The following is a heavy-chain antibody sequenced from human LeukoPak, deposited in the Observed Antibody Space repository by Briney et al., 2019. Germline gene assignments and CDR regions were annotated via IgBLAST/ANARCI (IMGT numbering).Heavy chain of an antibody. CDR1: GGTFSSYA. CDR2: IIPIFGTA. Sequence: ASVKVSCKASGGTFSSYAISWVRQAPGQGLEWMGGIIPIFGTANYAQKFQGRVTITTDESTSTAHMELSSLRSEDTAVYYCARATAAGTASFDYWGQGTLVTVSS. CDR3: ARATAAGTASFDY. V-gene: IGHV1-69*05. D-gene: IGHD6-13*01. J-gene: IGHJ4*02.